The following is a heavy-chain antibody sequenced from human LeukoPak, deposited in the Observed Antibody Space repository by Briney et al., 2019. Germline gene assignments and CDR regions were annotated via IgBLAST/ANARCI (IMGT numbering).Heavy chain of an antibody. CDR2: IKRDGSEK. D-gene: IGHD3-3*01. CDR1: GFIFSSYW. V-gene: IGHV3-7*01. Sequence: PGGSLRLSCAASGFIFSSYWMGWVRQAPGKGLEWVANIKRDGSEKYYEDSVKGRFTISRDNAQNSLYLQMNSLRAEDTAVYYCARDKEAAVDFWSGYYPLWGQGTLVTVSS. J-gene: IGHJ4*02. CDR3: ARDKEAAVDFWSGYYPL.